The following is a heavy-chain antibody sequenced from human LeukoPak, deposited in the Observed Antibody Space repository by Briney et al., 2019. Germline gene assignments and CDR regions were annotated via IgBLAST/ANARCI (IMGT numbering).Heavy chain of an antibody. V-gene: IGHV3-23*01. J-gene: IGHJ4*02. Sequence: GSLRLSCAASGFTFSRLAMTWVRQAPGKGLEWVSSISSSGGSTQYAASVQGRFTISRDNSKNTLYLQMNSLRAEDKAVYYCCSIFGVVKSGWGQGTLVTVSS. CDR3: CSIFGVVKSG. D-gene: IGHD3-3*01. CDR2: ISSSGGST. CDR1: GFTFSRLA.